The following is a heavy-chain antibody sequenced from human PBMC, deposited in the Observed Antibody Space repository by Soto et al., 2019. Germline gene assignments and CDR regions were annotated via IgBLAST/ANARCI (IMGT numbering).Heavy chain of an antibody. Sequence: QVQLQESGPGLVKPSQTLSVTCTVSGGSISSGGSYWSWIRQHPGKGLEWIGYIHYSGTTYYNPSLKSRVTISIDTSKKQFSLKLSSVTAADTAVYYCARDRDTYGFHDYWGQGTLLTVSS. CDR2: IHYSGTT. V-gene: IGHV4-31*03. CDR3: ARDRDTYGFHDY. CDR1: GGSISSGGSY. J-gene: IGHJ4*02. D-gene: IGHD5-18*01.